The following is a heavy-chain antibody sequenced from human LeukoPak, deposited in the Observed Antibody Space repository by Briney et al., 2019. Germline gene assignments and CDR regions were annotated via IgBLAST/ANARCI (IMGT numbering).Heavy chain of an antibody. CDR1: GGTFSSYA. CDR2: INPSGGST. J-gene: IGHJ3*02. V-gene: IGHV1-46*01. Sequence: ASVKVSCKASGGTFSSYAISWVRQAPGQGLEWMGIINPSGGSTSYAQKFQGRVTMTTDTSTSTAYMELRSLRSDDTAVYYCARGGTASAFDIWGQGTMVTVSS. CDR3: ARGGTASAFDI. D-gene: IGHD5-18*01.